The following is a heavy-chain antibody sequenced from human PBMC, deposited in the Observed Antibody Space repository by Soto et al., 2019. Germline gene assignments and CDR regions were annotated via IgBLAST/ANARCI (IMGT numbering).Heavy chain of an antibody. CDR1: GGSFSGYY. V-gene: IGHV4-34*01. J-gene: IGHJ4*02. CDR3: RSWYGYYFDY. Sequence: SETLSLTCAVYGGSFSGYYWSWIRQPPGKGLEWIGEINHSGSTNYNPSLKSRVTISVDTSKNQFSLKLSSVTAADTAVYYCRSWYGYYFDYWGQGTLVTVSS. D-gene: IGHD6-13*01. CDR2: INHSGST.